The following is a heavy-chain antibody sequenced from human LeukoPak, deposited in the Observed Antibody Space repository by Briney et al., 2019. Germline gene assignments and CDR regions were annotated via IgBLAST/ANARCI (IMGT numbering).Heavy chain of an antibody. Sequence: GGSLRLSCAASGFTLSSYGMHWVRQAPGKGLEWVAVIWYDGSNKYYADSVKGRFTISRDNSKNTLYLQMNSLRAEDTAVYYCARADYYDSSGAPFDPWGQGTLVTVSS. D-gene: IGHD3-22*01. V-gene: IGHV3-33*01. CDR3: ARADYYDSSGAPFDP. CDR2: IWYDGSNK. CDR1: GFTLSSYG. J-gene: IGHJ5*02.